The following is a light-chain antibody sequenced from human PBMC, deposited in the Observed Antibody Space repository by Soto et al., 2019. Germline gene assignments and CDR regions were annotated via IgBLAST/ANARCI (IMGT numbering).Light chain of an antibody. J-gene: IGLJ2*01. CDR3: SSYTHTTPLYVL. CDR2: EVS. CDR1: SSDVGGYNY. V-gene: IGLV2-14*01. Sequence: QSALTQPASVSGSPGQSITISCTGTSSDVGGYNYVSWYQQHPGKAPKLIIYEVSNRPSGVSNRFSGSKSGNTASLTISGLQAEDEADYYCSSYTHTTPLYVLFGGGTKLTVL.